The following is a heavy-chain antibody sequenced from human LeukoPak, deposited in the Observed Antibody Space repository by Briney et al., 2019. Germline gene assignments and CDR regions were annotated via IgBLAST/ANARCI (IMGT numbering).Heavy chain of an antibody. D-gene: IGHD3-22*01. CDR2: IIPIFGTA. CDR1: GGTFSSYA. J-gene: IGHJ5*02. V-gene: IGHV1-69*05. Sequence: ASVKVSCKASGGTFSSYAISRVLQAPGQGLEWMGGIIPIFGTANYAQKFQGRVTITTDESTSTAYMELSSLRSEDTAVYYCARDSHYYDKVWFDPWGQGTLVTVSS. CDR3: ARDSHYYDKVWFDP.